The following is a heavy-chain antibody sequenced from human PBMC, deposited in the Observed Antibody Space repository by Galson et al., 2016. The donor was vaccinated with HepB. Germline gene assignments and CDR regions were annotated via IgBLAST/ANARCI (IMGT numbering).Heavy chain of an antibody. V-gene: IGHV4-31*03. J-gene: IGHJ4*02. CDR2: IFYTGTA. CDR1: GGSISSGDYY. Sequence: TLSLTCTVSGGSISSGDYYWSWIRQHPGKGLEWIGYIFYTGTAYYNPSLKSRVTISVETSKNQFSLNLRSVTAADTAVYYCARDVDYSYYFDYWGQGTLVTVSS. D-gene: IGHD4-11*01. CDR3: ARDVDYSYYFDY.